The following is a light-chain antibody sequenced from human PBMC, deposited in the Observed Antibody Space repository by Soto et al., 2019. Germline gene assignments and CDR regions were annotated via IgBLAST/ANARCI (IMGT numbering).Light chain of an antibody. CDR3: QQYISYSRT. J-gene: IGKJ1*01. V-gene: IGKV1-5*03. CDR2: KAS. Sequence: DIQMTQSPSTLSASXXDRVTITCRASQSISSWLAWYQQKPGKAPXLLIYKASSLESGVPSRFSGSGSGTEFTLTISSLQPDDFATYYCQQYISYSRTFGQGTKVDI. CDR1: QSISSW.